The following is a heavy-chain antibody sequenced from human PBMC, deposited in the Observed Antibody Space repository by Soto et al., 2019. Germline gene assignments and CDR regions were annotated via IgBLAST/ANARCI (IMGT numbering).Heavy chain of an antibody. CDR3: ARSIQNCSSTSCYLSAFDI. D-gene: IGHD2-2*01. V-gene: IGHV1-2*04. CDR1: GYTFTGYY. J-gene: IGHJ3*02. Sequence: QVQLVQSGAEVKKPGASVKVSCKASGYTFTGYYMHWVRQAPGQGLEWMGWINPNSGGTNYAQKFQGWVTMTRDTSISTAYMELSRLRSDDTAVYYCARSIQNCSSTSCYLSAFDIWGQGTMVTVSS. CDR2: INPNSGGT.